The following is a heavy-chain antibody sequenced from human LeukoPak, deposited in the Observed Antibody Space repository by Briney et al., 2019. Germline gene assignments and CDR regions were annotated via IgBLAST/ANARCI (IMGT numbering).Heavy chain of an antibody. CDR3: AKDQRIVVVPAAVSDAFDI. CDR1: GYTFTSYD. V-gene: IGHV1-8*03. D-gene: IGHD2-2*01. CDR2: MNPNSGNT. Sequence: ASVKVSCKASGYTFTSYDINWVRQATGQGLEWMGWMNPNSGNTGYAQKFQGRVTITRNTSISTAYMELSSLRSEDTAVYYCAKDQRIVVVPAAVSDAFDIWGQGTMVTVSS. J-gene: IGHJ3*02.